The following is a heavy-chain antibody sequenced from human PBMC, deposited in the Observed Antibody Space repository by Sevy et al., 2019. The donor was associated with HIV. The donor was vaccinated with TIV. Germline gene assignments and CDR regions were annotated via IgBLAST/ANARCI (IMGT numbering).Heavy chain of an antibody. D-gene: IGHD2-15*01. CDR3: ARVRRIGGSAFDI. CDR2: INSDGSST. Sequence: GGSLRLSCAASGFTFSSYWMHWVRQAPGKGLVWVSRINSDGSSTSYADSVKGRFTISKDNAKNTLYLQMNSLRAEDTAVYYCARVRRIGGSAFDIGGQGTMVTVSS. J-gene: IGHJ3*02. V-gene: IGHV3-74*01. CDR1: GFTFSSYW.